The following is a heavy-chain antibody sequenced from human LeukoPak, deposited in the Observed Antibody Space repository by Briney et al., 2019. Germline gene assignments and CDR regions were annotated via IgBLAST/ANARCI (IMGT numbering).Heavy chain of an antibody. CDR3: ARVKYSSGWYDAFDI. J-gene: IGHJ3*02. Sequence: SETLSLTCTVSGGFISSSSYYWGWIRQPPGKGLEWIGSIYYSGSTYYNPSLKSRVTISVDTSKNQFSLKLSSVTAADTAVYYCARVKYSSGWYDAFDIWGQGTMVTVSS. V-gene: IGHV4-39*07. D-gene: IGHD6-19*01. CDR1: GGFISSSSYY. CDR2: IYYSGST.